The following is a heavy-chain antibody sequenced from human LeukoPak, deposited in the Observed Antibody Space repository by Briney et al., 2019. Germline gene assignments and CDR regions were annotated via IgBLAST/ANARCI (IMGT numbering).Heavy chain of an antibody. J-gene: IGHJ4*02. V-gene: IGHV1-18*01. CDR1: GYTFTSYG. CDR2: ISAYNGNT. CDR3: ARDPRYKRQLVRPFDY. Sequence: GASVKVSCKASGYTFTSYGISWVRQAPGQGLEWMGWISAYNGNTNYAQKLQGRVTMTTDTSTSTAYMELRSLRSDDTAVYYCARDPRYKRQLVRPFDYWGQGTLVTVSS. D-gene: IGHD6-13*01.